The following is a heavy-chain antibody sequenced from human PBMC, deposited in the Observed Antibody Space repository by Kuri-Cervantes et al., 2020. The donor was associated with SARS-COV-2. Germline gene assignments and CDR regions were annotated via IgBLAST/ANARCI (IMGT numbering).Heavy chain of an antibody. Sequence: GESLKISCAASGFTFSDYYMSWIRQAPGKGLEWVSYISSSGSTIYYADSVKGRFTISRDNSKNTLYLQMNSLRAEDTAVYYCAKTWFGEWASNVGRNWFDPWGQGTLVTVSS. CDR1: GFTFSDYY. CDR3: AKTWFGEWASNVGRNWFDP. V-gene: IGHV3-11*01. J-gene: IGHJ5*02. CDR2: ISSSGSTI. D-gene: IGHD3-10*01.